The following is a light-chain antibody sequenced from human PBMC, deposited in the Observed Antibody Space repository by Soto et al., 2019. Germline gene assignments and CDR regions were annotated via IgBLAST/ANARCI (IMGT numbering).Light chain of an antibody. CDR1: RNLLHSNGYYY. CDR3: AQCLATPFT. CDR2: LGS. J-gene: IGKJ4*01. Sequence: EIVLTQSPLSLPVTPGEPASISCRSSRNLLHSNGYYYLDWYLQKPGQSPQLLIYLGSNRASGGPDRFSGSGSGTDFTLTISRVEAEDVGAYFCAQCLATPFTFGGGTKVEIK. V-gene: IGKV2-28*01.